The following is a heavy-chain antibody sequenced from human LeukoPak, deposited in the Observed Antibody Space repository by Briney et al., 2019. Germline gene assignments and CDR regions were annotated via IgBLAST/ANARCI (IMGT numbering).Heavy chain of an antibody. Sequence: SETLSLTCTVSGGSISSYYWSLILQPPGKGLHWLVYICSSGTTYYNPSLNSRVTTSVDTSKIQFSLRLSSVTAADTAVYFCAKSIASAGTNSCYYMDVWGKGTTVTVSS. CDR2: ICSSGTT. CDR3: AKSIASAGTNSCYYMDV. CDR1: GGSISSYY. D-gene: IGHD6-13*01. J-gene: IGHJ6*03. V-gene: IGHV4-59*04.